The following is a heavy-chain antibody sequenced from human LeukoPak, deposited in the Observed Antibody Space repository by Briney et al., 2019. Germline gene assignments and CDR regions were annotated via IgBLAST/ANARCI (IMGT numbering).Heavy chain of an antibody. Sequence: ASVKVSCKASGGTFSSYAISWVRQAPGQGLEWMGIINPSGGSTSYAQKFQGRVTMTRDMSTSTVYMELSSLRSEDTAVYYCARDRVVIRSYFDYWGQGTLVTVSS. D-gene: IGHD3-22*01. CDR2: INPSGGST. V-gene: IGHV1-46*01. J-gene: IGHJ4*02. CDR1: GGTFSSYA. CDR3: ARDRVVIRSYFDY.